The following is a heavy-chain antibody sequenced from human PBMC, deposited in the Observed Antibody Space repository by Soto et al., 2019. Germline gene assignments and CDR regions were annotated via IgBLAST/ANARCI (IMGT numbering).Heavy chain of an antibody. J-gene: IGHJ3*01. CDR1: GYSFPAYW. Sequence: GESLKISCKGSGYSFPAYWIGWVRQMPGKGLEWMGIIYPVDSDTRYSPSFQGQVAIPVDKSINTAYLQWSSLKASDTAMYFCARPNGRNYGDAYDVWGQGTMVTVPS. CDR2: IYPVDSDT. CDR3: ARPNGRNYGDAYDV. D-gene: IGHD4-4*01. V-gene: IGHV5-51*01.